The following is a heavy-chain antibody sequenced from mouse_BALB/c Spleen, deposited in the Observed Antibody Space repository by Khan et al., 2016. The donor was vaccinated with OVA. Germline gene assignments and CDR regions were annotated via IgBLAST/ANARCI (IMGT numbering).Heavy chain of an antibody. J-gene: IGHJ2*01. D-gene: IGHD2-14*01. V-gene: IGHV5-6-5*01. CDR1: GFTFSSYV. Sequence: EVELVESGGGSVKPGGSLKLSCAVSGFTFSSYVMSWVRQTPEKRLEWVASISSGGSTYYSDSVKCRFTISRDNARNIVYLQMSSLRSEDMAMYYCAREAYRYDEYYFDYWGQGTTLTVSS. CDR3: AREAYRYDEYYFDY. CDR2: ISSGGST.